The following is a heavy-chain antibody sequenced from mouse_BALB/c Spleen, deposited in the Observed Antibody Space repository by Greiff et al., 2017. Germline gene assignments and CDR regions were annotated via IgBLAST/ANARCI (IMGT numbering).Heavy chain of an antibody. J-gene: IGHJ3*01. CDR2: ISYSGST. V-gene: IGHV3-2*02. Sequence: EVQGVESGPGLVKPSQSLSLTCTVTGYSITSDYAWNWNRQFPGNKLEWMGYISYSGSTSYNPYLKSRISITRDTSKNQFFMQLNSVTTEDTATYSCARNYYGNPWFAYWGQGTLVTVSA. CDR3: ARNYYGNPWFAY. D-gene: IGHD2-1*01. CDR1: GYSITSDYA.